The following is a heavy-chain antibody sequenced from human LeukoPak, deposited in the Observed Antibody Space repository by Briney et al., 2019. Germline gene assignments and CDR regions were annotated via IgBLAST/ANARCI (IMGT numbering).Heavy chain of an antibody. D-gene: IGHD3-10*01. Sequence: GGSLRLSCAASGFTFSSYSMNWVRQAPGKGLEWVSSISSSSSYIYYADSVKGRFTISRDNAKNSLYLQMNSLRAEDTAVYYCASSLFYGSGSYDYWGQGTLVTVSS. CDR1: GFTFSSYS. J-gene: IGHJ4*02. V-gene: IGHV3-21*01. CDR2: ISSSSSYI. CDR3: ASSLFYGSGSYDY.